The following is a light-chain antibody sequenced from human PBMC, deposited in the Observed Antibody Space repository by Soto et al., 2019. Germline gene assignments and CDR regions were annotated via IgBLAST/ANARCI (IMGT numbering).Light chain of an antibody. V-gene: IGKV1-39*01. Sequence: DIQVTQSPSSLSASVGDRVTIICRASQSISRYVNLYQQKPGKAPNLLIFVASSLQSGVPSRFSGRGSGAEYTLTISSLQPEDFATYFCQHSYSNFPITFGQGTRLEIK. CDR1: QSISRY. CDR3: QHSYSNFPIT. CDR2: VAS. J-gene: IGKJ5*01.